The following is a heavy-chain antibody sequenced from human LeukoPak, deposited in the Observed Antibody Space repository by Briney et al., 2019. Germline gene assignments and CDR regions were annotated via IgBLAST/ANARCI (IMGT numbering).Heavy chain of an antibody. CDR1: GFTFSSYT. Sequence: GGSLRLSCAASGFTFSSYTMNWVRQAPGKGLEWVSAVSGSGTGTYYADSVKGRFTISRDNSKNTLWLQMNSLRAEDTAVYYCAKDQVVSGGEALSYWAQGTLVTVSS. V-gene: IGHV3-23*01. CDR2: VSGSGTGT. D-gene: IGHD2-15*01. J-gene: IGHJ4*02. CDR3: AKDQVVSGGEALSY.